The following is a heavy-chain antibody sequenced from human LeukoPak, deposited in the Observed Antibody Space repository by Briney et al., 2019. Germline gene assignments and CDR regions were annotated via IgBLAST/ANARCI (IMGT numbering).Heavy chain of an antibody. CDR3: ASLGWEPHGGNWFDP. CDR1: GYTFTGYY. CDR2: INPNSGGT. D-gene: IGHD1-26*01. Sequence: GSSVKVSCKASGYTFTGYYMHWVRQAPGQGLEWMGWINPNSGGTNYAQKFQGRVTMTRDTSISTAYMELSRLRSDDTAVYYCASLGWEPHGGNWFDPWGQGTLVTVSS. V-gene: IGHV1-2*02. J-gene: IGHJ5*02.